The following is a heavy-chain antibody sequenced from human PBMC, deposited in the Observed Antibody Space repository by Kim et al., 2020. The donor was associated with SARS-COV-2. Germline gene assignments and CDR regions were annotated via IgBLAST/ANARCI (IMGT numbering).Heavy chain of an antibody. CDR2: ISGSGDGT. CDR3: AKEFVFGELLYAFDI. Sequence: GGSLRLSCAASRFTFSSYAMSWVRQAPGKGLEWVSSISGSGDGTYYADSVKGRFTISRDNPKNTLYLQMNSLRAEDTAVYYCAKEFVFGELLYAFDIWGQGTMVTVSS. D-gene: IGHD3-10*02. CDR1: RFTFSSYA. V-gene: IGHV3-23*01. J-gene: IGHJ3*02.